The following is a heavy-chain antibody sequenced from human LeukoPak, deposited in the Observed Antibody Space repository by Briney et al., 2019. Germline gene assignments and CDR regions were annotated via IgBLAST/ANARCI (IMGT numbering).Heavy chain of an antibody. V-gene: IGHV3-53*01. CDR1: GFTFSNYW. CDR3: AKTPYYYYGMDI. J-gene: IGHJ6*02. Sequence: GGSLRLSCAASGFTFSNYWMSWVRQAPGKGLEWVSVIYSGGNTYYADSVKGRFTISRDNSKNTLYLQMNSLRAEDTAVYYCAKTPYYYYGMDIWFQGTTVTVSS. CDR2: IYSGGNT.